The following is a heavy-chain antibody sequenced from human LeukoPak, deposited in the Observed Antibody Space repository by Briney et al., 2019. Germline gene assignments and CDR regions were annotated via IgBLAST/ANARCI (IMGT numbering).Heavy chain of an antibody. CDR3: ARAGDILTGSPFLWLDP. J-gene: IGHJ5*02. CDR2: IIPIFGTA. V-gene: IGHV1-69*05. D-gene: IGHD3-9*01. CDR1: GGTFSSYA. Sequence: SVKVSCKASGGTFSSYAISWVRQAPGQGLEWMGRIIPIFGTANYAQKFQGRVTITTDESTSTAYMELSSLRSEDTAVYYCARAGDILTGSPFLWLDPWGQGTLVTVSS.